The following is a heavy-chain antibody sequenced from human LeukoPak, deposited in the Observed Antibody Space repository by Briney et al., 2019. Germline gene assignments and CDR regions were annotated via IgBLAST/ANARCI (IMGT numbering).Heavy chain of an antibody. Sequence: GGSLRLSCAASGFTFSSYAMSWVRQAPGKGLEWVSAISGSGGSTYYADSVKGRFTISRDNSKTTLYLQMNSLRAEDTAVYYCAKKGVLRFLEVWFDPWGQGTLVTVSS. CDR1: GFTFSSYA. CDR3: AKKGVLRFLEVWFDP. V-gene: IGHV3-23*01. CDR2: ISGSGGST. D-gene: IGHD3-3*01. J-gene: IGHJ5*02.